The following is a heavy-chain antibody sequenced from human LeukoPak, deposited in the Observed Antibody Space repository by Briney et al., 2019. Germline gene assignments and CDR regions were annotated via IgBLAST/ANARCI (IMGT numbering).Heavy chain of an antibody. CDR1: GFSLSSYA. D-gene: IGHD3-3*01. CDR2: IWYDGSNE. CDR3: ARDPGLRLDS. J-gene: IGHJ4*02. Sequence: TGGSLRLSCAASGFSLSSYAMHWVRQTPGKGPEWVAVIWYDGSNEYYSEFVKGRFAIPRDTSRNTLYLQMNNVRAEDTAVYFCARDPGLRLDSWGQGTLVTVS. V-gene: IGHV3-33*01.